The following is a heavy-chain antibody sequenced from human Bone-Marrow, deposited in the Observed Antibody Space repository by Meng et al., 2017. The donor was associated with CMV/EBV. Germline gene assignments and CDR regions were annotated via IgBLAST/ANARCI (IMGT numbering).Heavy chain of an antibody. V-gene: IGHV3-21*01. Sequence: GESLKISCASSGFTFSSYSMNWVRQAPGKGLEWVSSISSSSSYIYYADSVKGRFTISRDNSKNTLYLQMNSLRAEDTAVYYCARDLGYDYVWGSYRYEGPFDYWGQGTLVTVSS. CDR3: ARDLGYDYVWGSYRYEGPFDY. J-gene: IGHJ4*02. D-gene: IGHD3-16*02. CDR1: GFTFSSYS. CDR2: ISSSSSYI.